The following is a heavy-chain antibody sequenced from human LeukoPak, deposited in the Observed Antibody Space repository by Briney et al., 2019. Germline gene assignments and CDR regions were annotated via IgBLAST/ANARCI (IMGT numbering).Heavy chain of an antibody. CDR1: GFTFSSYA. CDR3: ARDAEGMLDY. D-gene: IGHD3-10*01. CDR2: IWYDGSNK. J-gene: IGHJ4*02. V-gene: IGHV3-33*08. Sequence: GGSLRLSCAASGFTFSSYAMSWVRQAPGKGLEWVAVIWYDGSNKYYADSVKGRFTISRDNSKNTLYLQMNSLRAEDTAVYYCARDAEGMLDYWGQGTLVTVSS.